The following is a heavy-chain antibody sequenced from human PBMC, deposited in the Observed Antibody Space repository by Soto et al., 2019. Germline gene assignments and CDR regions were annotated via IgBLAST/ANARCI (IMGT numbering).Heavy chain of an antibody. CDR2: IIPIFGTA. J-gene: IGHJ5*02. Sequence: SVKVSCKASGGTFSSYAISWVRQAPGQGLEWMGGIIPIFGTANYAQKFQGRVTITADKSTSTAYMELRSLRSDDTAIYYCARDQGFRVVINSNWFDPWGQGTLVTVSS. CDR1: GGTFSSYA. V-gene: IGHV1-69*06. D-gene: IGHD2-21*01. CDR3: ARDQGFRVVINSNWFDP.